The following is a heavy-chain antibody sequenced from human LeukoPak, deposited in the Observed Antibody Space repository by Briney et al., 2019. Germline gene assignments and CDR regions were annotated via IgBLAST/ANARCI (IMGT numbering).Heavy chain of an antibody. J-gene: IGHJ4*02. V-gene: IGHV1-2*02. D-gene: IGHD3/OR15-3a*01. CDR3: ARDWTLDY. CDR2: INPASGGT. Sequence: ASVKASCKASGYTFNGYYIHWVRQAPGQGLEWMGWINPASGGTNCAQNFQGRVTMTRDTSITTAYLEMTRLTSDDTADYYCARDWTLDYWGQGSLVTVSS. CDR1: GYTFNGYY.